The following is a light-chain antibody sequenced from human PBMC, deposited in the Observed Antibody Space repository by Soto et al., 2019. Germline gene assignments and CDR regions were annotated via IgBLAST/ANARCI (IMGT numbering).Light chain of an antibody. CDR3: QQYDNLSLT. CDR1: QDISNY. CDR2: DAS. V-gene: IGKV1-33*01. Sequence: DIQMTQSPSSLSASVGDRVTITCQASQDISNYLNCYQQKPRKAPKLLIYDASNLETGIPSRYSGSGSVTDFTFTISSLQPEDIATYYCQQYDNLSLTCGGGTKLDIK. J-gene: IGKJ4*02.